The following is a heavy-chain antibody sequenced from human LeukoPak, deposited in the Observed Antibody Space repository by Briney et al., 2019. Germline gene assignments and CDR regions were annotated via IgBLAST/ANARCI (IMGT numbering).Heavy chain of an antibody. J-gene: IGHJ4*02. CDR2: ISYDGSNK. D-gene: IGHD3-16*01. Sequence: PGGSLRLSCAASGFTFSSYAMHWVRQAPGKGLEWVAVISYDGSNKYYADSVKGRFTISRDNSKNTLYLQMNSLRAEVTAVYYCASGTWGAVSHPADYWGQGTLVTVSS. CDR3: ASGTWGAVSHPADY. CDR1: GFTFSSYA. V-gene: IGHV3-30-3*01.